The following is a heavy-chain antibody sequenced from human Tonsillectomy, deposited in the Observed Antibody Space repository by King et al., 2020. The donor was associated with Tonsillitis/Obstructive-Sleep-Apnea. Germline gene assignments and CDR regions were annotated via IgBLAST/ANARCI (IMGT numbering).Heavy chain of an antibody. Sequence: VQLVESGGGVVQPGRSLRLSCAASGFTFSSYAMNWVRQAPGKGLEWVAVISYDGSNKYYADSVKGRFTISRDNSKNTLYLQMNSLRAEDKAVYYCARDRYVETAMVIDYWGQGTLVTVSS. V-gene: IGHV3-30*04. CDR3: ARDRYVETAMVIDY. D-gene: IGHD5-18*01. CDR2: ISYDGSNK. J-gene: IGHJ4*02. CDR1: GFTFSSYA.